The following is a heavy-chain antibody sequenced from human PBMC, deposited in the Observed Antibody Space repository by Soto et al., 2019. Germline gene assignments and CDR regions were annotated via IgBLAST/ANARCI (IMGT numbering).Heavy chain of an antibody. J-gene: IGHJ5*02. V-gene: IGHV1-2*04. CDR1: GYTFTGYY. Sequence: GASVKVSCKASGYTFTGYYMHWVLQAPGQGLEWMGWINPNSGGTNYAQKFQGWVTMTRDTSISTAYMELSRLRSDDTAVYYCARGTAVAGLNSFDPWGQGTLVTVSS. CDR2: INPNSGGT. CDR3: ARGTAVAGLNSFDP. D-gene: IGHD6-19*01.